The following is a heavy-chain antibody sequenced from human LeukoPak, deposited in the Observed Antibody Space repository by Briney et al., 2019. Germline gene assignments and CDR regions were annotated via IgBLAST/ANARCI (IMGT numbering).Heavy chain of an antibody. CDR1: GGSISSSF. D-gene: IGHD6-13*01. CDR3: ARGGYSTSWYERFDP. CDR2: IYTSGTT. V-gene: IGHV4-4*07. Sequence: SETLSLTCSVSGGSISSSFWSWIRQPAGRGLEWIGHIYTSGTTTYNPSLESRVTMSVDTSKNQFSLNLTSVTAADTAVYYCARGGYSTSWYERFDPWGQGTLVTVSS. J-gene: IGHJ5*02.